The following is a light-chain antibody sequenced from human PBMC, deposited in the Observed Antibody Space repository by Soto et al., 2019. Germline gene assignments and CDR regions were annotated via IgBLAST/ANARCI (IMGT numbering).Light chain of an antibody. CDR2: GAS. CDR1: QSVSSN. V-gene: IGKV3-15*01. Sequence: EIVMTQSPATLSVSQGERATLSCRASQSVSSNLAWYQQKPGQAPRLLIYGASTRATGIPARFSGSGSGTDFTLTISSLQSEDFAVYYCQQYNNWPPTFGQGTKLEIK. J-gene: IGKJ2*01. CDR3: QQYNNWPPT.